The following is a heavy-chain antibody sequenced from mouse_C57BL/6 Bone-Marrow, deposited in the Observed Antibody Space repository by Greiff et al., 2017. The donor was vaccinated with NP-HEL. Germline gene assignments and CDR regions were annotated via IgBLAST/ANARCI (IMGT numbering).Heavy chain of an antibody. CDR2: ISSGSSTI. CDR1: GFTFSDYG. Sequence: EVHLVESGGGLVKPGGSLKLSCAASGFTFSDYGMHWVRQAPEKGLEWVAYISSGSSTIYYADTVKGRFTISRDNAKNTLFLQMTSLRSEDTAMYYCASLSSGYLYYYAMDYWGQGTSVTVSS. CDR3: ASLSSGYLYYYAMDY. V-gene: IGHV5-17*01. J-gene: IGHJ4*01. D-gene: IGHD3-2*02.